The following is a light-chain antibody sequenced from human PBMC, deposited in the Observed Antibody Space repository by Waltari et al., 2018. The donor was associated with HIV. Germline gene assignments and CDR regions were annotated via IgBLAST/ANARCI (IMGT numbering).Light chain of an antibody. Sequence: SALTQPPSASGSLGQSVTISCTRSSSDIGAYDFVSWFQQHPHSAPKLLLYEVTRRPSTVSDRFSGSRSGNTAFLTVAGLQPDDEATYFCSSYGDSLKVLFGGGTNVTVL. CDR2: EVT. V-gene: IGLV2-8*01. CDR3: SSYGDSLKVL. CDR1: SSDIGAYDF. J-gene: IGLJ2*01.